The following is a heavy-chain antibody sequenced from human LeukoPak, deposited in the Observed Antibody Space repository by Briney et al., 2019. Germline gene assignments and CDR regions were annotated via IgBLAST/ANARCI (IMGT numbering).Heavy chain of an antibody. D-gene: IGHD3-3*01. V-gene: IGHV3-33*06. Sequence: GGSLILSCAASGFTFSSYGMHWVRQAPGKGLEWVAVIWYDGSNKYYADSVKGRFTISRDNSKNTLYLQRNSLRAEDTAVYYCAKNLRTEFAFDYWGQGTLVTVSS. CDR1: GFTFSSYG. CDR3: AKNLRTEFAFDY. CDR2: IWYDGSNK. J-gene: IGHJ4*02.